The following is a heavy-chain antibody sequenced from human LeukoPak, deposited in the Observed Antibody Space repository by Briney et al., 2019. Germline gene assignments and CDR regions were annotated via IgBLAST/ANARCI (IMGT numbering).Heavy chain of an antibody. D-gene: IGHD2-21*02. CDR3: ARAAYCGGDCYLFDY. CDR2: IYYSGST. V-gene: IGHV4-39*01. Sequence: SETLSLTCTVSSDSIYSSNYYWGWIRQPPGKGLGWIGSIYYSGSTYYNSSLKSRVTISVDTSKNQFSLKLSSLTAADTAVYYCARAAYCGGDCYLFDYWGQGTLVTVSS. CDR1: SDSIYSSNYY. J-gene: IGHJ4*02.